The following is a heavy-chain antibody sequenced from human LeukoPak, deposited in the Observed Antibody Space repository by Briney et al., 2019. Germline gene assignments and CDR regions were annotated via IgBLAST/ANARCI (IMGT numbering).Heavy chain of an antibody. CDR3: ARDPLGTTMVRGGRKRDAFDI. CDR2: INPNSGGT. D-gene: IGHD3-10*01. Sequence: GASVKVSCKASGYTFTGYYMHWVRQAPGQGLEWMGWINPNSGGTNYAQKFQGRVTMTRDTSISTAYMELSRLRSDDTAVYYCARDPLGTTMVRGGRKRDAFDIWGQGTMVTVSS. J-gene: IGHJ3*02. CDR1: GYTFTGYY. V-gene: IGHV1-2*02.